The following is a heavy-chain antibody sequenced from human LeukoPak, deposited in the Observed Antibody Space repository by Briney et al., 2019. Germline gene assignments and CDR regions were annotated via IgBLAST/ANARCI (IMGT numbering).Heavy chain of an antibody. Sequence: SVKLSCKASGGTFSSYAISWVRQAPGQRLEWMGRIIPIFGIANYAQKFQGRVTITADKSTSTAYMELSSLRSEDTAVYYCARGPYYDSSGYYFDYWGQGTLVTVSS. J-gene: IGHJ4*02. CDR3: ARGPYYDSSGYYFDY. D-gene: IGHD3-22*01. CDR2: IIPIFGIA. V-gene: IGHV1-69*04. CDR1: GGTFSSYA.